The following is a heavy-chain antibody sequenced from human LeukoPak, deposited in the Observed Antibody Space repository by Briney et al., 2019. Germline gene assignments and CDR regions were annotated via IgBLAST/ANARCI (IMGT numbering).Heavy chain of an antibody. Sequence: GGSLRLSCAASGFTFSSSAMHWVRQAPGKGLEWVAVISYDGSNKYYAGSVKGRFTISRDNSKNTLYLQMNSLRAEDTAVYYCARDGYDLDTPMVSTIFDYWGQGTLVTVSS. CDR2: ISYDGSNK. D-gene: IGHD5-18*01. CDR3: ARDGYDLDTPMVSTIFDY. V-gene: IGHV3-30-3*01. J-gene: IGHJ4*02. CDR1: GFTFSSSA.